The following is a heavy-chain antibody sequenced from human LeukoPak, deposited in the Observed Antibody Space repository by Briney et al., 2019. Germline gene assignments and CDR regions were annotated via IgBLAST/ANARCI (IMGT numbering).Heavy chain of an antibody. Sequence: PGGSLRLSCAASGFTFSSYSLNWVRQAPGKGLEWVSYISSSSSTIYYADSVKGRFTISRDNAKNSLYLQMNSLRDEDTAVYYCARACDYYDSSGYYGENFDYWGQGTLVTVSS. CDR1: GFTFSSYS. V-gene: IGHV3-48*02. D-gene: IGHD3-22*01. CDR2: ISSSSSTI. J-gene: IGHJ4*02. CDR3: ARACDYYDSSGYYGENFDY.